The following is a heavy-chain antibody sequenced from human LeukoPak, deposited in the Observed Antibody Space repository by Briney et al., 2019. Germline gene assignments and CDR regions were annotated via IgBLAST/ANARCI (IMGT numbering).Heavy chain of an antibody. CDR1: GFTFSSYG. V-gene: IGHV3-23*01. Sequence: GGSLRLSCAASGFTFSSYGMTWVRQAPGKGLEWVSAISGSGGSTYYADSVKGRLTISRDNSKNTLYLQMNSLRAEDTAIYYCANLGLKYYNGMDVWGQGTTVIVSS. CDR3: ANLGLKYYNGMDV. D-gene: IGHD3/OR15-3a*01. J-gene: IGHJ6*02. CDR2: ISGSGGST.